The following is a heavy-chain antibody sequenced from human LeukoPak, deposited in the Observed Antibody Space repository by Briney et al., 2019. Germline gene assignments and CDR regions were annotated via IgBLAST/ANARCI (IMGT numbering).Heavy chain of an antibody. J-gene: IGHJ4*02. CDR2: ISYDGSNK. V-gene: IGHV3-30*18. CDR1: GFTFSNYG. CDR3: AKGGRWLQSEVDY. D-gene: IGHD5-24*01. Sequence: GGSLRLSCAASGFTFSNYGMHWVRQAPGKGLEWVAIISYDGSNKYYADSVKGRFTISRDNSKNTLYLQMNSLRAEDTAVYYCAKGGRWLQSEVDYWGQGTLVTVSS.